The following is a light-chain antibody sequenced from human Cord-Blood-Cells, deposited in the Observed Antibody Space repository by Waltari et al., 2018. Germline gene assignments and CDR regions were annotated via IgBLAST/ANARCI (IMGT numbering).Light chain of an antibody. V-gene: IGKV1-27*01. CDR2: AAS. CDR1: QGISNY. CDR3: QKYNSALWT. Sequence: DIQMTQSPSSLSASVGDRVNITCRASQGISNYLAWYQQKPGKVPKLLIYAASTLQSGVPSRFSCSGSGTDFTLTISSLQPEDVATYYCQKYNSALWTFGQGTKVEIK. J-gene: IGKJ1*01.